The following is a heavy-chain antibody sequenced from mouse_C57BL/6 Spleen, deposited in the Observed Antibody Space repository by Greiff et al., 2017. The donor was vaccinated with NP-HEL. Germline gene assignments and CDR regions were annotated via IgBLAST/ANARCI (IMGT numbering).Heavy chain of an antibody. J-gene: IGHJ3*01. CDR1: GFTFSNYW. CDR2: IRVKSDNYAT. D-gene: IGHD1-1*01. CDR3: TRDYYGSSPWFAY. Sequence: EVKLEESGGGLVQPGGSMKLSCVASGFTFSNYWMNWVRQSPEKGLEWVAQIRVKSDNYATHYAESVKGRFTISREDSKSSVYLQMNNLRAEDTGINYCTRDYYGSSPWFAYWGQGTLVTVSA. V-gene: IGHV6-3*01.